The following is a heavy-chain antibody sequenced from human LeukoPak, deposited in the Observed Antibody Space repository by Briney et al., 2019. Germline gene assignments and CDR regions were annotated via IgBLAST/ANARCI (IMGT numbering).Heavy chain of an antibody. CDR3: AKMYCRGPRCYTGGDDKFYGMDV. Sequence: GGSLTLSCVASGFTFNNFAMSWVRQAPGKGLEWVSTLSGSGRGTNYADSVKGRFIIPRDNSKKTLSLQMSSLRAEDTAAYYCAKMYCRGPRCYTGGDDKFYGMDVWGQGTTVTVSS. CDR2: LSGSGRGT. V-gene: IGHV3-23*01. CDR1: GFTFNNFA. J-gene: IGHJ6*02. D-gene: IGHD2-15*01.